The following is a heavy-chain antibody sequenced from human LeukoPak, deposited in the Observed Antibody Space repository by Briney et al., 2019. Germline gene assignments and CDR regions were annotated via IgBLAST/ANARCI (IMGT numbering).Heavy chain of an antibody. CDR2: ISAYNGNT. Sequence: ASVKVSCKASGYTFTSYGISWVRQAPGQGLEWMGWISAYNGNTNYAQKLQGRVTMTTDTFTSTAYMELRSLRSDDTAVYYCARVRDTVTISSYYYYMDVWGKGTTVTVSS. CDR3: ARVRDTVTISSYYYYMDV. CDR1: GYTFTSYG. J-gene: IGHJ6*03. V-gene: IGHV1-18*01. D-gene: IGHD4-11*01.